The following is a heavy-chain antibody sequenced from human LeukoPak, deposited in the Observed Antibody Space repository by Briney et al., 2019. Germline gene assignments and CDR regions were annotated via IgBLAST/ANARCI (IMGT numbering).Heavy chain of an antibody. CDR3: AKQYCSSTSCRGDV. J-gene: IGHJ6*02. CDR1: GFTFSSYA. Sequence: HPGGSLRLSCAASGFTFSSYAMSWVRQAPGKELEWVSAISGSGGSTYYADSVKGRFTISRDNSKNTLYLQMNSLRAEDTAVYYCAKQYCSSTSCRGDVWGQGTTVTVSS. CDR2: ISGSGGST. D-gene: IGHD2-2*01. V-gene: IGHV3-23*01.